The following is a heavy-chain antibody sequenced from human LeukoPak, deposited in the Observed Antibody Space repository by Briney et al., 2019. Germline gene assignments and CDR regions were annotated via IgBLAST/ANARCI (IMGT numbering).Heavy chain of an antibody. D-gene: IGHD3-3*01. CDR3: ARGKDDFWSGYRWFDP. V-gene: IGHV1-2*02. CDR2: INPNSGGT. Sequence: ASVKVSCKASGYTFTGYYMHWLRQAPGQGLEWMGWINPNSGGTNYAQKFQGRVTMTRDTSISTAYMELSRLRSDDTAVYYCARGKDDFWSGYRWFDPWGQGTLVTVSS. J-gene: IGHJ5*02. CDR1: GYTFTGYY.